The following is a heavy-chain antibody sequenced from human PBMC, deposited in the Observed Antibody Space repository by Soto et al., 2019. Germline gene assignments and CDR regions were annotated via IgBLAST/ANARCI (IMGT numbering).Heavy chain of an antibody. Sequence: ASVKVSCKTSGFTFSSSAVHWVRQARGHRLQWIGWIDVGSGNANYAQMLQERIGISRDMSTSTAYMELNSLRAEDTAVYYCAKALNYYDSSGYYYDHEYFQHWGQGTLVTVSS. V-gene: IGHV1-58*01. D-gene: IGHD3-22*01. J-gene: IGHJ1*01. CDR1: GFTFSSSA. CDR3: AKALNYYDSSGYYYDHEYFQH. CDR2: IDVGSGNA.